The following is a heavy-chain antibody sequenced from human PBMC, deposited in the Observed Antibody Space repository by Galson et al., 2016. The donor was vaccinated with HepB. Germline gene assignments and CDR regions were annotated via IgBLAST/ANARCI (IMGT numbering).Heavy chain of an antibody. J-gene: IGHJ4*02. V-gene: IGHV4-59*12. CDR1: GGSIISYY. D-gene: IGHD3-10*01. Sequence: LSLTCTVSGGSIISYYWHWIRQPPGKGLEWIGYIYYSGSTNSNPSLKSRVSISVDTSKNQFSLRLSSVTAADTAVYYCARDRSSGSGNFGYWGQGTLVTVAS. CDR2: IYYSGST. CDR3: ARDRSSGSGNFGY.